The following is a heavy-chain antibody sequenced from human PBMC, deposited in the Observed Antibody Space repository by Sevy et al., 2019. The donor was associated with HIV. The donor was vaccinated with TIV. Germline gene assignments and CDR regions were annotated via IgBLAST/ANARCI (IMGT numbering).Heavy chain of an antibody. Sequence: GESLKISCEGSGYSFTTYWIGWVRQMPGKGLELMGVIYPDDSDTRYNPSFPGQVTISADKSINTAYLEWSSLKASDTAIYYCARLEQRHCNGAHCYPFDYWGQGTLVTVSS. V-gene: IGHV5-51*01. J-gene: IGHJ4*02. CDR3: ARLEQRHCNGAHCYPFDY. D-gene: IGHD2-21*01. CDR1: GYSFTTYW. CDR2: IYPDDSDT.